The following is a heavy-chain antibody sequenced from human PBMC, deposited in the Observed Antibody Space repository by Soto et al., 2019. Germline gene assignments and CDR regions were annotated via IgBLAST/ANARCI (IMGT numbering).Heavy chain of an antibody. D-gene: IGHD5-12*01. CDR1: GFTFNNNA. J-gene: IGHJ4*02. Sequence: GGSLRLSCAASGFTFNNNAMTWVRQAPGKGLEWVSVISGPGGITYYGDSVKGRFTISRDNSKNTLFLQMNSLTAEDTAVYYCASSPPGYDFGWFDYWGQGTQVTVSS. V-gene: IGHV3-23*01. CDR3: ASSPPGYDFGWFDY. CDR2: ISGPGGIT.